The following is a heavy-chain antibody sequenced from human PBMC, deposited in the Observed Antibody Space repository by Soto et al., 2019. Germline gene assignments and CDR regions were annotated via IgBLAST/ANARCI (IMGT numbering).Heavy chain of an antibody. CDR3: ARGVGIVGATSYYFDY. CDR2: IYYSGST. D-gene: IGHD1-26*01. V-gene: IGHV4-30-4*01. Sequence: QVQLQESGPGLVKPSQTLSLTCTVSGGSISSGDYYWSWIRQPPGKGLEWIGYIYYSGSTYYNPSLKSRVTISVDTSKNQCSLKLSSVTAADTAVYYCARGVGIVGATSYYFDYWGQGTLVTVSS. CDR1: GGSISSGDYY. J-gene: IGHJ4*02.